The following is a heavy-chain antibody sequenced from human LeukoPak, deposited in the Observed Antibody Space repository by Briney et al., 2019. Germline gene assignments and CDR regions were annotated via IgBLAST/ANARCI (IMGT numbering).Heavy chain of an antibody. CDR1: GFTFSAYS. D-gene: IGHD5-12*01. V-gene: IGHV3-21*06. CDR2: ISSNNVYM. Sequence: PGGSLRLSCATSGFTFSAYSMTWVRQAPGKGLEWVSSISSNNVYMYYADSVKGRFTISRDDAKSSVSLQMRSLRAEDTAVYYCARWDGGFSGYDWAYYFDYWGQGTLVTVSS. CDR3: ARWDGGFSGYDWAYYFDY. J-gene: IGHJ4*02.